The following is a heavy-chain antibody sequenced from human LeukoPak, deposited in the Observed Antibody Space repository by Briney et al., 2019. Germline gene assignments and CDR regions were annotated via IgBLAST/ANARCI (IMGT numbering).Heavy chain of an antibody. CDR3: AKMQGYFDY. Sequence: PGGSLRLSCAASGFTFSSYAMHWVRQAPGKGLEWVAVISYDGGKTYYADSVKGRFTISRDNSKNMLYLQMSSLRAEDTAVYYCAKMQGYFDYWGQGTLVPVSS. CDR1: GFTFSSYA. CDR2: ISYDGGKT. J-gene: IGHJ4*02. V-gene: IGHV3-30*07.